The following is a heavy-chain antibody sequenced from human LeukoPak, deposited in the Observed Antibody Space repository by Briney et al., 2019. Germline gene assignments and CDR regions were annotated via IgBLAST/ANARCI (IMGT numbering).Heavy chain of an antibody. V-gene: IGHV4-34*01. J-gene: IGHJ4*02. CDR1: GGSFSGYY. Sequence: SETLSLTCAVYGGSFSGYYWSWIRQPPGKGLEWIGEINHSGSTNYNPSLKSRVTISVDTSKNQFSLKLSSVTAADTAVYYCARIVGASDYWGQGTLVTVYS. CDR2: INHSGST. CDR3: ARIVGASDY. D-gene: IGHD1-26*01.